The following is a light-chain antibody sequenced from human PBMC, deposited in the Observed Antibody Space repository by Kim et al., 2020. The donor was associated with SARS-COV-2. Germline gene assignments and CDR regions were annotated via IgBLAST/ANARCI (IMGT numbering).Light chain of an antibody. Sequence: QAGLTQPPSVSKGLRQTATLTCTGNSNNVGNQGAAWLQQHQGHPPKLLSYRNNNRPSGISERLSASRSVNTASLTITGLQPEDEADYYCSAWDSSLSAWVFGGGTQLNV. CDR3: SAWDSSLSAWV. V-gene: IGLV10-54*01. J-gene: IGLJ3*02. CDR2: RNN. CDR1: SNNVGNQG.